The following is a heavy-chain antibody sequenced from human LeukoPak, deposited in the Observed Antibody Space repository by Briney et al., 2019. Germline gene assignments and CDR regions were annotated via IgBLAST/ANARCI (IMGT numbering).Heavy chain of an antibody. Sequence: TGGSLRLSCAASGFTFSNYAMTWVRQAPGKGLEWVSTISSSGDSTYYADSVKGRFTISRDNSKNTLFLHMNSLRADDTAVYYCAEYIYQRIPAAGSDYWGQGTLVTVSS. CDR2: ISSSGDST. CDR3: AEYIYQRIPAAGSDY. D-gene: IGHD6-13*01. V-gene: IGHV3-23*01. J-gene: IGHJ4*02. CDR1: GFTFSNYA.